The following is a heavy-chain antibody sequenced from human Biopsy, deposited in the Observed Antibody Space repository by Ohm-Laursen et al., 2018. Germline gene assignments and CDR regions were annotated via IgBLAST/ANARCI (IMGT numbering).Heavy chain of an antibody. CDR1: GFYFSNYA. CDR3: AKPADSYGSEFYFDY. CDR2: INTSGGST. D-gene: IGHD4-17*01. Sequence: SLRLSCSASGFYFSNYAMTWVRQAPGKGPEWVSVINTSGGSTHYAVSVKGRFTISRDNSKNTLYLRMNSLRAEDTAVYYCAKPADSYGSEFYFDYWGQGTLVTVSS. J-gene: IGHJ4*02. V-gene: IGHV3-23*01.